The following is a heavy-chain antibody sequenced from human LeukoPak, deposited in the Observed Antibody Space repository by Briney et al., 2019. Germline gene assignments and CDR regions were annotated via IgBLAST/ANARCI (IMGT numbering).Heavy chain of an antibody. D-gene: IGHD5-18*01. J-gene: IGHJ4*02. Sequence: PGGSLRLSCAASGFTFSSYAMSWVRQAPGKGLEWVSAISGSGGSTYYADSVKGRFTISRDNSKNTLYLQMNSLRAEDTAVYYCAKGISGGYSYGDSFDYWGQGTLVTVSS. CDR3: AKGISGGYSYGDSFDY. CDR1: GFTFSSYA. V-gene: IGHV3-23*01. CDR2: ISGSGGST.